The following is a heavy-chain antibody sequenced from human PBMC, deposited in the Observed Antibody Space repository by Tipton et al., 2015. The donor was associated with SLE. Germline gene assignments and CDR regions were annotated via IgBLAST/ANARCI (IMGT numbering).Heavy chain of an antibody. D-gene: IGHD3-10*01. Sequence: QLVQSGAELRDPGTSVRVSCKASGYTFNEFAINWVRQAPGQGLEWMGWIRTHTGKSLYAKDFTGRFVFSLDPSISTTYLEITSLRTEDTAVYYCMREPNPEIYYNFWGQGTLVTVSS. CDR1: GYTFNEFA. CDR3: MREPNPEIYYNF. V-gene: IGHV7-4-1*02. CDR2: IRTHTGKS. J-gene: IGHJ4*02.